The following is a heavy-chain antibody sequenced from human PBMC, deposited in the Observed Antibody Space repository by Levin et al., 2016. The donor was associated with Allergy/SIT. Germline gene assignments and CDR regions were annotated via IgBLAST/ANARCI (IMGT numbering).Heavy chain of an antibody. V-gene: IGHV3-66*03. J-gene: IGHJ6*02. D-gene: IGHD6-6*01. CDR3: ARDRNPLAALVKMDV. CDR2: IYSCGST. Sequence: VRQAPGKGLEWVSVIYSCGSTYYADSVKGRFTISRDNAKNSLYLQMNSLRAEDTAVYYCARDRNPLAALVKMDVWGQGTTVTVSS.